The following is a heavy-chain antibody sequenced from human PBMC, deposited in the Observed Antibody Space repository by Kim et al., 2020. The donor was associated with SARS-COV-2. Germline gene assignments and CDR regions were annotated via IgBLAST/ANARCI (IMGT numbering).Heavy chain of an antibody. Sequence: SETLSLTCAVSGGSISSSNWWSWVRQPPGKGLEWIGEIYHSGSTNYNPSLKSRVTISVDKSKNQFSLKLSSVTAADTAVYYCARMVSGWSDDAFDIWGQGTMVTVSS. D-gene: IGHD6-19*01. CDR1: GGSISSSNW. CDR2: IYHSGST. CDR3: ARMVSGWSDDAFDI. V-gene: IGHV4-4*02. J-gene: IGHJ3*02.